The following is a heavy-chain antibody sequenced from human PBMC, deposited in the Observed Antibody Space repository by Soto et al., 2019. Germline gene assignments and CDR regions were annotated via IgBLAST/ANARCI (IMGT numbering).Heavy chain of an antibody. J-gene: IGHJ5*02. Sequence: PSETLSLTCTVSGGSISSYYWSWIRQPAGKGLEWIGRIYTSGSTNYNPSLKSRVTMSVDTSKNQFSLKLSSVTAADTAVYYCARDNHDDSSGYYYDDWFDPWGQGTLVTVSS. CDR2: IYTSGST. CDR3: ARDNHDDSSGYYYDDWFDP. CDR1: GGSISSYY. D-gene: IGHD3-22*01. V-gene: IGHV4-4*07.